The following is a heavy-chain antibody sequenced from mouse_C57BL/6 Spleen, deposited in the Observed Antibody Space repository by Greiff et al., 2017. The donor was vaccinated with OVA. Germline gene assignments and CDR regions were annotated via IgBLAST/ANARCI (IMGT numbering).Heavy chain of an antibody. J-gene: IGHJ3*01. CDR1: GYTFTSYW. V-gene: IGHV1-55*01. Sequence: VQLQQPVAELVKPGASVKMSCTASGYTFTSYWITWVKQRPGQGLAWIGEIYPGSGSTNYNEKFKSKATLTVDTSSSTAYMQLSSLTSEDSAVYYCARNLPPAYWGQGTLVTVSA. CDR2: IYPGSGST. CDR3: ARNLPPAY.